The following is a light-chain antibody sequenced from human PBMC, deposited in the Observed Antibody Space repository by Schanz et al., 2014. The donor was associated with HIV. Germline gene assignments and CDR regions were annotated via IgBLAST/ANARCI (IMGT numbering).Light chain of an antibody. J-gene: IGLJ3*02. CDR3: SSYTSSSTNWV. CDR2: DGS. Sequence: QSVLTQPPSASGSPGQSVTITCTGTSSDVGGYDFVSWYQQHPGKAPQLMIYDGSRRPSGVSDRFSGSKSGNTASLTISGLQAEDEADYYCSSYTSSSTNWVFGGGTKLTVL. CDR1: SSDVGGYDF. V-gene: IGLV2-14*03.